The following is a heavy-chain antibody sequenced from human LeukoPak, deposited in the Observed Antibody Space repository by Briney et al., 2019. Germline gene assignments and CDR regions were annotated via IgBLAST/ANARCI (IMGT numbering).Heavy chain of an antibody. V-gene: IGHV3-23*01. CDR1: GFTFSSSA. CDR2: ITGDGVTT. CDR3: AKERRRVDTSMIRSYFFDS. D-gene: IGHD3-16*01. J-gene: IGHJ4*02. Sequence: GGSLRLSCAASGFTFSSSAMSWVGQTPSKGLEWLSSITGDGVTTYYADSVKGRFTISRDNSKNILFLQMNSLRAEDSASYFCAKERRRVDTSMIRSYFFDSWGQGTPVTVSS.